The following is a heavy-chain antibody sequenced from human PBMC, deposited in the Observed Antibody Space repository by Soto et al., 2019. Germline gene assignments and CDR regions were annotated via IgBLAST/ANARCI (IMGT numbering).Heavy chain of an antibody. CDR1: GYTFTSYD. CDR3: ARGMTIFGVVPG. Sequence: QVQLVQSGAEAKKPGASVKVTCKASGYTFTSYDINWVRQATGQGLEWMGWMNPNSGNTGYAQKFQGRVTMTRNTSISTAYMELSSLRSEDTAVYYCARGMTIFGVVPGWGQGTLVTVSS. D-gene: IGHD3-3*01. V-gene: IGHV1-8*01. J-gene: IGHJ4*02. CDR2: MNPNSGNT.